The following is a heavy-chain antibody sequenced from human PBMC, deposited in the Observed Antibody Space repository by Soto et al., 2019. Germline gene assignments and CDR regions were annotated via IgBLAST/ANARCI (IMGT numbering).Heavy chain of an antibody. D-gene: IGHD5-12*01. CDR1: GGTFSSYA. Sequence: QVQLVQSGAEVKKPGSSVKVSCKASGGTFSSYAISWVRQAPGQGLEWMGGIIPIFGTANYAQKIKGRVTINADESTSPAYMELRGLRSEDTAVYYGRRRYSGYGGGWFYFDYWGQGTLVTVSS. J-gene: IGHJ4*02. CDR3: RRRYSGYGGGWFYFDY. V-gene: IGHV1-69*01. CDR2: IIPIFGTA.